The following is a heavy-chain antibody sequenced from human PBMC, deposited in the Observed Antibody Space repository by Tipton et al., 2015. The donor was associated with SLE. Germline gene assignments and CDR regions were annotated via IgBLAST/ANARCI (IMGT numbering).Heavy chain of an antibody. V-gene: IGHV6-1*01. J-gene: IGHJ3*02. CDR3: VRGNSTIRVFTM. Sequence: PGLVKPSQTLSLTCAISGDNVSSNSVAWNWIRQSPSRGLEWLGRTYYRSKWHTDYAVSVKGRITFTVDTSKNQLSLQLDSVTPDDTAVYYCVRGNSTIRVFTMWGPGTMVTVSS. D-gene: IGHD5-24*01. CDR2: TYYRSKWHT. CDR1: GDNVSSNSVA.